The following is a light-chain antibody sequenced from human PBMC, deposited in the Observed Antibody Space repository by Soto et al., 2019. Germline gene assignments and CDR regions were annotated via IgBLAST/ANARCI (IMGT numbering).Light chain of an antibody. CDR2: GNT. CDR1: SSNIGAGYD. CDR3: QSHDSSLNSWV. J-gene: IGLJ3*02. V-gene: IGLV1-40*01. Sequence: QSVLTQPPSMSGAPGQRVTISCTGSSSNIGAGYDVHWYQHLPGTAPKLLIYGNTNRPSGVPDRFSGSKSGTSASLAITGLRAEDEADYYCQSHDSSLNSWVFGGGTKLIVL.